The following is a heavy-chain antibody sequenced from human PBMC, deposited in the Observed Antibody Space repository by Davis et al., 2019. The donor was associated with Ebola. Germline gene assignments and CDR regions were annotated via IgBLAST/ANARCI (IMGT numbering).Heavy chain of an antibody. V-gene: IGHV3-30-3*01. Sequence: GESLKISCAVSGFSVSINYMIWVRQAPGKGLEWVAVVSYDGSNKYGSNKYYADSVKGRFTISRDNSKNTLYLQMNSLRAEDTAVYYCARDGPWDYYDSSGYYYFDYWGQGTLVTVSS. CDR2: VSYDGSNKYGSNK. J-gene: IGHJ4*02. CDR3: ARDGPWDYYDSSGYYYFDY. D-gene: IGHD3-22*01. CDR1: GFSVSINY.